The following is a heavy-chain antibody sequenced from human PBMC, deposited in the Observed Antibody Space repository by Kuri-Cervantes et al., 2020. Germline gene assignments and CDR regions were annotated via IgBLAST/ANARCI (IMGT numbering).Heavy chain of an antibody. CDR3: ARTIAVAGMDY. Sequence: GGSLRPPCKGSGYSFTSYWIGWVRQMHGKGLEWMGIIYPGDSDTRYSPSFQGQVTISADKSISTAYLQWSSLKASDTAMYYCARTIAVAGMDYWGQGTLVTVSS. V-gene: IGHV5-51*01. J-gene: IGHJ4*02. CDR2: IYPGDSDT. CDR1: GYSFTSYW. D-gene: IGHD6-19*01.